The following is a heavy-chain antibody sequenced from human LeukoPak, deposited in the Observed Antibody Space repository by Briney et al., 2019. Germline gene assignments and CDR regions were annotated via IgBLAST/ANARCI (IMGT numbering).Heavy chain of an antibody. CDR1: GFTFSSYS. V-gene: IGHV3-21*01. CDR3: ARMRAYDSSGYYYGVFDY. CDR2: ISSSSSYI. Sequence: GGSLRLSCAASGFTFSSYSMNWVRQAPGKGLEWVSSISSSSSYIYYADSVKGRFTISRDNAKNSLYLQMNSLRAEDTAVYYCARMRAYDSSGYYYGVFDYWAQGTLVTVSP. J-gene: IGHJ4*02. D-gene: IGHD3-22*01.